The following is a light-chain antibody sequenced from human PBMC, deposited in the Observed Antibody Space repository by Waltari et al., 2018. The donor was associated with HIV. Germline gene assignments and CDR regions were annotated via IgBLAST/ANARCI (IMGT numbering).Light chain of an antibody. CDR2: EVS. CDR1: SSDVGGYNY. V-gene: IGLV2-14*01. Sequence: QSALTQPASVSGSPGQSITISCTGTSSDVGGYNYVSWYQQHPGKAPKLMIYEVSNWPSGVSNRFSGSKSGNTASLTISGLQAEDEADYYCSSYTSSDVVFGGGTKLTVL. CDR3: SSYTSSDVV. J-gene: IGLJ2*01.